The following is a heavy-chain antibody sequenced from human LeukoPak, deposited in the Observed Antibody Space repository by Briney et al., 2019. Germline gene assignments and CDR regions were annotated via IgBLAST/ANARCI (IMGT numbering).Heavy chain of an antibody. CDR1: GGTFSSYA. Sequence: SVKVSCKASGGTFSSYAISWVRQAPGQGLEWMGGIIPIFGTANYAQKFQGRVTITTGESTSTAYMELSSLRSEDTAVYYCARDLLRGGYGDYLNLDYWGQGTLVTVSS. CDR3: ARDLLRGGYGDYLNLDY. D-gene: IGHD4-17*01. V-gene: IGHV1-69*05. CDR2: IIPIFGTA. J-gene: IGHJ4*02.